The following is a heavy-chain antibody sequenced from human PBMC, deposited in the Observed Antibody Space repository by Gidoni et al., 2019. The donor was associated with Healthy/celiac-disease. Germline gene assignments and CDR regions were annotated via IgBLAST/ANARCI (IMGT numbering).Heavy chain of an antibody. CDR2: INHSGST. J-gene: IGHJ4*02. Sequence: QVQLQQWGAGLLKPSEPLSLTCAVSAVSFSGYYWSWIRQPPGKGLEWIGEINHSGSTNYNPSLKSRVTISVDTSKNQFALKLSSVTAADTAVYYCARGRLKYCSSTSCTKGFDYWGQGTLVTVSS. V-gene: IGHV4-34*01. D-gene: IGHD2-2*01. CDR1: AVSFSGYY. CDR3: ARGRLKYCSSTSCTKGFDY.